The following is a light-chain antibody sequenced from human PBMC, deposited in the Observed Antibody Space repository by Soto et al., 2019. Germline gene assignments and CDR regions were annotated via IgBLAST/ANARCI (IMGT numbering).Light chain of an antibody. CDR2: DAS. CDR1: QDISNY. CDR3: QQYDNLFLT. Sequence: DIQMTQSPSSLSASVGDRVTITCQASQDISNYLNWYQQKPGKAPKLLIYDASNLETGVPSRFSGSGSGTDFTFTISSLQPEDIAKYYCQQYDNLFLTFGGGTKVEIK. V-gene: IGKV1-33*01. J-gene: IGKJ4*01.